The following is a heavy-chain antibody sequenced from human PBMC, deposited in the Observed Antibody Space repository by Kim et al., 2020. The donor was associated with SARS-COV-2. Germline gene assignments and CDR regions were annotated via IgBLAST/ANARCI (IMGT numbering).Heavy chain of an antibody. CDR3: ARDARQPFDY. CDR1: GFTFSSYG. CDR2: IWYDGSNK. V-gene: IGHV3-33*08. Sequence: GGSLRLSCAASGFTFSSYGMHWVRQAPGKGLEWVAVIWYDGSNKYYADSVKGRFTISRDNPKNTLYLQRNSLIAEDTAVYYCARDARQPFDYWGQGTLVTVST. J-gene: IGHJ4*02.